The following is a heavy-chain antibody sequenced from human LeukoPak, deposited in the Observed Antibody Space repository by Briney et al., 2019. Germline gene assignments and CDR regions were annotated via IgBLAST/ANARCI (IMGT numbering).Heavy chain of an antibody. J-gene: IGHJ6*02. V-gene: IGHV1-69*04. D-gene: IGHD6-13*01. CDR2: IIPILGIA. Sequence: SVKVSCKASGGTFSSYAITWVRQAPGHGLEWMGRIIPILGIANHPQKFQGRVTITADKSTSTAYMELSSLTSEDTAVYYCAGEETIASAGGGDDYYYGMDVWGQGTTVTVSS. CDR1: GGTFSSYA. CDR3: AGEETIASAGGGDDYYYGMDV.